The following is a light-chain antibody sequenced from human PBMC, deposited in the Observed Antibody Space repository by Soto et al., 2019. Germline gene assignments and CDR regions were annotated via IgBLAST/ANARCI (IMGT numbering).Light chain of an antibody. J-gene: IGLJ1*01. CDR3: CSYAGSYTSGYV. V-gene: IGLV2-11*01. CDR2: DVS. CDR1: SSDVGGYNY. Sequence: QSALTQPRSVSGSPGQSVTISCTGTSSDVGGYNYVSWYQQHPGKAPKLMIYDVSKRPSGVPDRFSGSKSGNTASLTISGLQAEDEADYCCCSYAGSYTSGYVFGTGTKVTVL.